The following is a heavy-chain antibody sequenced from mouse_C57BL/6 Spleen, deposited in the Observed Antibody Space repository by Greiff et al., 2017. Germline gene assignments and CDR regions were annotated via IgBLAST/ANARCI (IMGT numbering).Heavy chain of an antibody. CDR3: ARGAECYHSCCAY. D-gene: IGHD2-12*01. CDR2: IYPGSGST. CDR1: GYTFTSYW. Sequence: QVQLQQPGAELVKPGASVKMSCKASGYTFTSYWITWVKQRPGQGLEWIGDIYPGSGSTNYNEKFKSKATLTVDTSSSTAYMQLSSLTSEDSAVYYCARGAECYHSCCAYWGKGSLVTVSA. J-gene: IGHJ3*01. V-gene: IGHV1-55*01.